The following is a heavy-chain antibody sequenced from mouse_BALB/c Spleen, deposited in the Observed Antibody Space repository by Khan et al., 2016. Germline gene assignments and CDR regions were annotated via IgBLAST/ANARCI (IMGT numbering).Heavy chain of an antibody. V-gene: IGHV9-4*02. J-gene: IGHJ4*01. CDR1: GYTFTTAG. CDR3: AREPYAMDY. Sequence: QIQLVQSGPELKKPGETVRISCKASGYTFTTAGMQWVQKMPGKGLKWIGWINTHSGVPTYAEDFKGRFAFSLETSASTAYLQLSNLKNEDTATYFCAREPYAMDYWGQGTSVTVSS. CDR2: INTHSGVP. D-gene: IGHD6-1*01.